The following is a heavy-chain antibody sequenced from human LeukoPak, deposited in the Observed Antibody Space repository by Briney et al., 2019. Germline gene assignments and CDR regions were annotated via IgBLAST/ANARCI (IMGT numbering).Heavy chain of an antibody. CDR2: IYYSGST. V-gene: IGHV4-59*01. CDR1: GGSISSYY. CDR3: ARDSGYDFWSGYYREVYGMDV. D-gene: IGHD3-3*01. Sequence: PSETLSLTCTVSGGSISSYYWSWIRQPAGKGLEWIGYIYYSGSTNYNPSLKSRVTISVDTSKNQFSLKLSSVTAADTAVYYCARDSGYDFWSGYYREVYGMDVWGQGTTVTVSS. J-gene: IGHJ6*02.